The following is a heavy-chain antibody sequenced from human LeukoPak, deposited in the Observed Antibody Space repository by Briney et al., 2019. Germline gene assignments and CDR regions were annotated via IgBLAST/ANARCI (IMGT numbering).Heavy chain of an antibody. D-gene: IGHD3-10*01. J-gene: IGHJ4*02. V-gene: IGHV1-46*01. CDR2: INPSGGST. CDR3: ARGPRLLWFGELLPNDY. CDR1: GYTFTSYY. Sequence: ASVKVSCKASGYTFTSYYMHWVRQAPGQGLEWMGIINPSGGSTSYAQKFQGRVTMTRDTSTSTAYMELRSLRSDDTAVYYCARGPRLLWFGELLPNDYWGQGTLVTVSS.